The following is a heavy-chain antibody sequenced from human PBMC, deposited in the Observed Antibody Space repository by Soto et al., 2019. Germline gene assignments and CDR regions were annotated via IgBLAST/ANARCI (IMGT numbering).Heavy chain of an antibody. V-gene: IGHV3-30*18. CDR1: GFTFSSYG. D-gene: IGHD6-19*01. Sequence: GGSLSLSCAASGFTFSSYGMHWVRQAPGKGLEWVAVISYDGSNKYYADSVKGRFTISRDNSKNTLYLQMNSLRAEDTAVYYCAKGELGLAVAGSFDYWGQGTLVTVSS. J-gene: IGHJ4*02. CDR3: AKGELGLAVAGSFDY. CDR2: ISYDGSNK.